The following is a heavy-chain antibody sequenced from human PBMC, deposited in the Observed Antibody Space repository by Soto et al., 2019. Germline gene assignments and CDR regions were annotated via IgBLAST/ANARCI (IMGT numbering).Heavy chain of an antibody. CDR2: ISYDGSNK. CDR3: AKGPRRDHCSSTSCYGRYGMDV. Sequence: PGGSLRLSCAASGFTFSSYGMHWVRQAPGKGLEWVAAISYDGSNKYYADSVKGRFTISRDNSKNTLYLQMNSLRAEDTAVYYCAKGPRRDHCSSTSCYGRYGMDVWGQGTTVTVSS. D-gene: IGHD2-2*01. V-gene: IGHV3-30*18. CDR1: GFTFSSYG. J-gene: IGHJ6*02.